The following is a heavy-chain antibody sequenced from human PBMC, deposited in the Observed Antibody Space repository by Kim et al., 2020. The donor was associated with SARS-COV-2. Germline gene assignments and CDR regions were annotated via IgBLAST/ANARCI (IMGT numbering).Heavy chain of an antibody. D-gene: IGHD6-13*01. CDR2: IKQDGSEK. CDR3: ARRGYSSSVEYWFDP. V-gene: IGHV3-7*03. CDR1: GFTFSSYW. Sequence: GGSLRLSCAASGFTFSSYWMSWVRQAPGKGLEWVANIKQDGSEKYYVDSVKGRFTISRDNAKNSLYLQMNSLRAEDTAVYYCARRGYSSSVEYWFDPWGQGTLVTVSS. J-gene: IGHJ5*02.